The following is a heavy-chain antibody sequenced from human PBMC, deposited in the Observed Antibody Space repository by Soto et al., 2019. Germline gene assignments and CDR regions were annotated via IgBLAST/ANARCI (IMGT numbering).Heavy chain of an antibody. Sequence: QVQLVQSGAEVKKPGSSVKVSCEASGATLNTFINYGITWVRQAPGQGLKWMGGIIPVFGSAHYAQKFQGRVTITADESTRTAYMELSSLRSDDTAVYYCARGAATKIVVVMYDAFEIWGQGTMVTVSS. CDR3: ARGAATKIVVVMYDAFEI. CDR1: GATLNTFINYG. CDR2: IIPVFGSA. V-gene: IGHV1-69*12. D-gene: IGHD3-22*01. J-gene: IGHJ3*02.